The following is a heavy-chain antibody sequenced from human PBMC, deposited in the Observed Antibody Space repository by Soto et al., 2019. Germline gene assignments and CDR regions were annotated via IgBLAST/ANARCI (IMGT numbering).Heavy chain of an antibody. J-gene: IGHJ3*02. D-gene: IGHD1-26*01. V-gene: IGHV3-74*01. CDR3: AKDIGATPDAFDI. Sequence: GGSLRLSCAASGFTFSNFWMHWVRQVPGKGLVWVSRIDSDGSTTNYADSVKGRFTISRHNSKNTLYLQMNSLRAEDTALYYCAKDIGATPDAFDIWGQGTMVTVSS. CDR1: GFTFSNFW. CDR2: IDSDGSTT.